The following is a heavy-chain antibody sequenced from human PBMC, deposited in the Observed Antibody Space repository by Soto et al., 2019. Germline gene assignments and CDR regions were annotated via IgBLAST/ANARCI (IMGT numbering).Heavy chain of an antibody. CDR1: GYTITSYS. CDR3: ARETVPYYYDSSGYPGCVDY. D-gene: IGHD3-22*01. J-gene: IGHJ4*02. CDR2: INPSDGST. Sequence: ASVKVSCKTSGYTITSYSVHWVRQAPGQGLEWMGIINPSDGSTSYAQKFQGRVTVTRDMSTSTVYMELSSLRSEDTAVYYCARETVPYYYDSSGYPGCVDYWGQGTLVTVSS. V-gene: IGHV1-46*01.